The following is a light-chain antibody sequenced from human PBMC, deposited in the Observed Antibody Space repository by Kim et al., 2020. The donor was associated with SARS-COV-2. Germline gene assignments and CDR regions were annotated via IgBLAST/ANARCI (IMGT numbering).Light chain of an antibody. Sequence: AIQMTQSPSSLSASVGDRVTITCRASQGIRNDLGWYQQKPGKAPNLLIYGASTLQTGVPSRFSGSGSGTDFTLTISSLQPEDFATYYCLQDLNYTRTFGQGAKVDIK. CDR2: GAS. CDR1: QGIRND. J-gene: IGKJ1*01. V-gene: IGKV1-6*01. CDR3: LQDLNYTRT.